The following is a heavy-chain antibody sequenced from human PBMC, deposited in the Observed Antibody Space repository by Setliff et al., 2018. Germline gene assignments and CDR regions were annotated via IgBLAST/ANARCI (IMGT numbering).Heavy chain of an antibody. CDR3: ARGDVYSGSYYHFDY. D-gene: IGHD1-26*01. Sequence: ASVKVSCKASGYTFTSYGISWVRQAPGQRLEWMGWINAGNGNTKYSQKFQGRVTMTRDTSTSTAYMELSSLTSEDTAIYYCARGDVYSGSYYHFDYWGQGTLVTVSS. CDR2: INAGNGNT. J-gene: IGHJ4*02. V-gene: IGHV1-18*01. CDR1: GYTFTSYG.